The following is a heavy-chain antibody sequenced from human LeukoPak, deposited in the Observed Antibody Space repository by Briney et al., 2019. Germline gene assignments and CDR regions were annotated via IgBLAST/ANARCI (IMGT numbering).Heavy chain of an antibody. CDR2: INPTGGIT. V-gene: IGHV1-46*01. D-gene: IGHD3-10*01. CDR1: GYTFTNYY. Sequence: ASVKVSCKASGYTFTNYYVHWVRQAPGQGLDWMGVINPTGGITNYAQKFQGRVTVALDTSTSTVYMELSSLRSADTAVYYCAKGPINRSATLLRGLTISDWGQGTMVTVSS. CDR3: AKGPINRSATLLRGLTISD. J-gene: IGHJ4*02.